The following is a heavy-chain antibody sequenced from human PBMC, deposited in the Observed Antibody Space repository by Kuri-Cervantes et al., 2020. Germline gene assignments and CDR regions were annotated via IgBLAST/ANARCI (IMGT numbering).Heavy chain of an antibody. V-gene: IGHV2-5*02. CDR3: AHRQYNDIFTGYYTGGGHFDF. Sequence: SGPTLVKLTKPLTLTCTFLGFPLSTSGVGVGWMRQPPGKNLEWLALIYWDDDKRYSPSLKSRFTITKETAKNQVVLTITSMDPVDTATYYCAHRQYNDIFTGYYTGGGHFDFWGQGTLVTVSS. D-gene: IGHD3-9*01. J-gene: IGHJ4*02. CDR1: GFPLSTSGVG. CDR2: IYWDDDK.